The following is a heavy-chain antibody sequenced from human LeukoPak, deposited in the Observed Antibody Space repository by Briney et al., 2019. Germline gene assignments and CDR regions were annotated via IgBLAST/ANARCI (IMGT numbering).Heavy chain of an antibody. Sequence: ASVKVSCKASGYTFTSYYMHWVRQAPGQGLEWMGGISAYNGNTNYAQKLQGRVTMTTDTSTSTAYMELRSLRSDDTAVYYCARDVTMVRGVRRAFGYWGQGTLVTVSS. D-gene: IGHD3-10*01. CDR3: ARDVTMVRGVRRAFGY. V-gene: IGHV1-18*04. CDR1: GYTFTSYY. J-gene: IGHJ4*02. CDR2: ISAYNGNT.